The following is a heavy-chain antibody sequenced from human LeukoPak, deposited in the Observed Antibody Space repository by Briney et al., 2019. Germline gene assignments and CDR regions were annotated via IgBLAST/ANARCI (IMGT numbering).Heavy chain of an antibody. D-gene: IGHD4-17*01. CDR3: ASGTVTTPPSYWYFDL. Sequence: ASETLSLTCTVSGGSISSSSYYWGWIRQPPGKGLEWIGSIYYSGSTYYNPSLKSRVTISVDTSKNQFSLKLSSVTAADTAVYYCASGTVTTPPSYWYFDLWGRGTLVTVSS. J-gene: IGHJ2*01. CDR1: GGSISSSSYY. CDR2: IYYSGST. V-gene: IGHV4-39*01.